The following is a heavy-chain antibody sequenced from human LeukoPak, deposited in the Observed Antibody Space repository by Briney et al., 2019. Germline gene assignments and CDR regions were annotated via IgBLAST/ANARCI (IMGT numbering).Heavy chain of an antibody. D-gene: IGHD6-13*01. CDR3: ARGHIAVAGSDY. CDR1: GGSISTYY. CDR2: IYTSGDT. V-gene: IGHV4-4*07. Sequence: TSETLSLTCTVSGGSISTYYWSWIRQPAGKGLEWIGRIYTSGDTNYNPSLNRRVTMSIATSKIQSSLNLSSATAADTAMYYCARGHIAVAGSDYWGQGILVTVSS. J-gene: IGHJ4*02.